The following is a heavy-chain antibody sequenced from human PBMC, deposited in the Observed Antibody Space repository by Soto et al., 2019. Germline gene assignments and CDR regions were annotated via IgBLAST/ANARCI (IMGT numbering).Heavy chain of an antibody. CDR2: INHSGST. CDR3: ARGRWLIAVYYYYYYMDV. CDR1: GGSFSGYY. J-gene: IGHJ6*03. D-gene: IGHD2-15*01. Sequence: PSETLSLSCAVYGGSFSGYYWSWIRQPPGKGLEWIGEINHSGSTNYNPSLKSRVTISVDTSKNQFSLKLSSVTAADTAVYYCARGRWLIAVYYYYYYMDVWGKGTTVTVSS. V-gene: IGHV4-34*01.